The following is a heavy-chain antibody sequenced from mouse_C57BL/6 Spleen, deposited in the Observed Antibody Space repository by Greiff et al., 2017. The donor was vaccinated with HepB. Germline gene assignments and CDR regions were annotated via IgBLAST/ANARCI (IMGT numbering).Heavy chain of an antibody. CDR1: GFTFSSYG. V-gene: IGHV5-6*01. J-gene: IGHJ4*01. CDR2: ISSGGSYT. Sequence: EVKVVESGGDLVKPGGSLKLSCAASGFTFSSYGMSWVRQTPDKRLEWVATISSGGSYTYYPDSVKGRFTISRDNAKNTLYLQMSSLKSEDTAMYYCARKGAYAMDYWGQGTSVTVSS. D-gene: IGHD3-3*01. CDR3: ARKGAYAMDY.